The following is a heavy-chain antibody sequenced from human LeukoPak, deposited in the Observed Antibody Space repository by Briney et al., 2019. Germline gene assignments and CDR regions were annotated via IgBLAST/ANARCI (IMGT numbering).Heavy chain of an antibody. J-gene: IGHJ6*03. CDR1: GGSFSGYY. CDR3: ARRGYDILTGYHYYYYYMDV. CDR2: INHSGST. V-gene: IGHV4-34*01. D-gene: IGHD3-9*01. Sequence: PSETLSLTCAVYGGSFSGYYWSWIRQPPGKGLEWIGEINHSGSTNYNPSLKSRVTISVDTSKNQFSLKLSSVTAADTAVYYCARRGYDILTGYHYYYYYMDVWGKGTTVTISS.